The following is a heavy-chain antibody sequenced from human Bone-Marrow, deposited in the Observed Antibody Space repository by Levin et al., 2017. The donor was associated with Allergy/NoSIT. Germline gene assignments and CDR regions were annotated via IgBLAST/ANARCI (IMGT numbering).Heavy chain of an antibody. Sequence: ASVKVSCKASGYTFTSYDINWVRQATGQGLEWMGWMNPNSGNTGYAQKFQGRVTMTRNTSISTAYMELSSLRSEDTAVYYCARGRYYDYVWGSYKREDFDYWGQGTLVTVSS. CDR2: MNPNSGNT. D-gene: IGHD3-16*01. CDR1: GYTFTSYD. V-gene: IGHV1-8*01. CDR3: ARGRYYDYVWGSYKREDFDY. J-gene: IGHJ4*02.